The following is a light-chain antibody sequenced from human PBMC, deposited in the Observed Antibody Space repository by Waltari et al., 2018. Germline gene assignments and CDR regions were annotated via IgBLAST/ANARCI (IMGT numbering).Light chain of an antibody. CDR2: SPN. Sequence: QTVVTQEPSFSVSPGGTVTLTCGLSPGSVPYNYYPICYQQTPGQAPRTLIYSPNTRSSGVSDRFSGSILGNKAALTITGAQANDESDYYCVLYVGGGTWVFGGGTKLTVL. J-gene: IGLJ3*02. CDR1: PGSVPYNYY. CDR3: VLYVGGGTWV. V-gene: IGLV8-61*01.